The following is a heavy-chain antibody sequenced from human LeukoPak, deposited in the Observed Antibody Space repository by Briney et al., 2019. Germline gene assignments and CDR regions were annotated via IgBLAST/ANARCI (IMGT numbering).Heavy chain of an antibody. V-gene: IGHV3-23*01. CDR3: AKDIRVYDILTGFDY. D-gene: IGHD3-9*01. J-gene: IGHJ4*02. Sequence: PGGSLRLSCAASGFTFSSYAMSWVRQAPGKGLEWVSAISGSGGSTYYADSVKGRFTISRDNSKNTLYLQMNSLRAEDTAVYYCAKDIRVYDILTGFDYWGQGTLVTVSS. CDR1: GFTFSSYA. CDR2: ISGSGGST.